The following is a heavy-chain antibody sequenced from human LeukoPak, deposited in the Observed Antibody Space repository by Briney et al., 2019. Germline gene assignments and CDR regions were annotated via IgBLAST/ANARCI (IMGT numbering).Heavy chain of an antibody. V-gene: IGHV4-59*08. J-gene: IGHJ4*02. CDR3: VRVDIVAAGMPSPND. CDR2: INYSRSY. CDR1: GGSISSYY. D-gene: IGHD2-2*01. Sequence: PSETLTLTCTVSGGSISSYYWRWIRQPPGKGLEWIGYINYSRSYNYNPSLKRRRAISLATSNNQTSLMLCNLPAADTAVYYCVRVDIVAAGMPSPNDGGQGTLVTVSS.